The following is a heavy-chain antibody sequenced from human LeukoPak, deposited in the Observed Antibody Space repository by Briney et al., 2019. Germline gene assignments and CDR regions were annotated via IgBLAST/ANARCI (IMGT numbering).Heavy chain of an antibody. CDR1: GGSISSYY. D-gene: IGHD4-23*01. J-gene: IGHJ1*01. V-gene: IGHV4-59*12. CDR2: IYYSGST. Sequence: SETLSLTCTVSGGSISSYYWSWIRQPPGKGLEWIGYIYYSGSTNYNPSLKSRVTISLDTSKNHFSLNLSSVTAADTAVYYCASGPSTLVAPVAEYFQHWGQGTLVTVSS. CDR3: ASGPSTLVAPVAEYFQH.